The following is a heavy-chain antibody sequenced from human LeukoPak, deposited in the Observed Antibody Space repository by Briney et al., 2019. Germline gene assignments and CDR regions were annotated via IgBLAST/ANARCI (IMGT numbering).Heavy chain of an antibody. CDR1: GGSISSYY. Sequence: SETLSLTCTVSGGSISSYYWSWIRQPPGKGLEWIGYIYYSGSTNYNPSLKSRVTISVGTSKNQFSLKLSSVTAADTAVYYCARRMDYYYYMDVWGKGTTVTVSS. CDR2: IYYSGST. CDR3: ARRMDYYYYMDV. V-gene: IGHV4-59*08. J-gene: IGHJ6*03.